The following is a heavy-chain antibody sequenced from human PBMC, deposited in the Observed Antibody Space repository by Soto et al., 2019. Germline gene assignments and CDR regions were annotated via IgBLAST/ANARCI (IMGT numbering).Heavy chain of an antibody. CDR2: ISGSGGST. J-gene: IGHJ4*02. Sequence: GGSLRLSCAASGFTCSSYAMSWVRQAPGKGLEWVSAISGSGGSTYYADSVKGRFTISRDNSKNTLYLQMNSLRAEDTAVYYCAKPSVINHFGVVTKKHFDYWGQGTLVTVSS. D-gene: IGHD3-3*01. CDR1: GFTCSSYA. CDR3: AKPSVINHFGVVTKKHFDY. V-gene: IGHV3-23*01.